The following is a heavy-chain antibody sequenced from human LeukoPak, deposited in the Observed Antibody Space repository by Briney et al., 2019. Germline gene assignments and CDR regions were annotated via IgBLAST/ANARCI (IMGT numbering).Heavy chain of an antibody. Sequence: AXXQGLEXMXXXXPSSGSTSYAQKFQGRVTMTRDTSISTAYMELSRLRSDDTAVYYCARDGHDFWSGYGSYNWFDHWGQGTLVTVSS. V-gene: IGHV1-46*01. J-gene: IGHJ5*02. D-gene: IGHD3-3*01. CDR2: XXPSSGST. CDR3: ARDGHDFWSGYGSYNWFDH.